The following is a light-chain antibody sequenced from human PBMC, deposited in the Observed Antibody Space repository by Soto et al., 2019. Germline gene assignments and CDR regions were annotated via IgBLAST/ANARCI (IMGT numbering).Light chain of an antibody. V-gene: IGLV2-14*01. CDR3: SSYTDSRKYS. Sequence: QSALTQPASVSGSPGQSITISCTGTSSDLAIYNYVSWYQQQPGKAPKLIIYQVTNRPSGVSNRFSGSRSGNTASLTISGLQAEDEADYSCSSYTDSRKYSFGSGTKVTVL. J-gene: IGLJ1*01. CDR2: QVT. CDR1: SSDLAIYNY.